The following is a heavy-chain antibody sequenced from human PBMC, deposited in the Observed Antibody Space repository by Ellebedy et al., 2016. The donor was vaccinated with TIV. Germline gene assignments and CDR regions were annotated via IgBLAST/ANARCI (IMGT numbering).Heavy chain of an antibody. CDR1: HYPISGGYY. J-gene: IGHJ4*02. V-gene: IGHV4-38-2*02. CDR2: MFHSGST. CDR3: ARMRSYGFSTPGY. D-gene: IGHD3-16*01. Sequence: SETLSLXXSVSHYPISGGYYWGWVRQPPVTGLEWIGSMFHSGSTYYNPSLKSRVTMSVDTSKNQLSLRLSSVTAADTAIYYCARMRSYGFSTPGYWGQGTLVTVSS.